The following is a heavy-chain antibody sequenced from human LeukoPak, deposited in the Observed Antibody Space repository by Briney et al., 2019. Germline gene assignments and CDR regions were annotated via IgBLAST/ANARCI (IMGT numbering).Heavy chain of an antibody. Sequence: KTSETLFLTCTVSGGSISSSSYYWGWLRQPPGKGLEWIESIYYSGSTYYNPSLKSRVTISVDTSKNQFSLKLSSVTAADTAVYNCARHVQGIEGYFDYWGQGTLGTVS. J-gene: IGHJ4*02. CDR3: ARHVQGIEGYFDY. D-gene: IGHD3-10*01. CDR2: IYYSGST. CDR1: GGSISSSSYY. V-gene: IGHV4-39*01.